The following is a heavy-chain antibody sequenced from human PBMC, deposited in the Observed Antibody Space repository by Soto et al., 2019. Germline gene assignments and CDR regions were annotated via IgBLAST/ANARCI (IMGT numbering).Heavy chain of an antibody. J-gene: IGHJ4*02. D-gene: IGHD2-8*01. CDR1: GFTFSDYY. Sequence: GVSLRLSCAASGFTFSDYYMSWIRQAPGKGLEWVSYISSSGSTIYYADSVKGRFTISRDNAKNSLYLQMNSLRAEDTAVYYCARVGGLHCTNGVCHTGYFDYWGQGTLVTVSS. V-gene: IGHV3-11*01. CDR3: ARVGGLHCTNGVCHTGYFDY. CDR2: ISSSGSTI.